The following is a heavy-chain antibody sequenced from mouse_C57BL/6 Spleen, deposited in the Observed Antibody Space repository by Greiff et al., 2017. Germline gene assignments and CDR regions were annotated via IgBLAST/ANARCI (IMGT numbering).Heavy chain of an antibody. J-gene: IGHJ3*01. V-gene: IGHV1-81*01. CDR2: IYPGSGNP. CDR3: AKITTVIDPFAY. Sequence: QVQLKESGAELARPGASVKLSCKASGYTFTSYGISWVKQRTGQGLEWIGEIYPGSGNPYYNAKFKGKATLTAANSSSTAYMELRSLTSEDSAVXICAKITTVIDPFAYWGQGTLVTVSA. D-gene: IGHD1-1*01. CDR1: GYTFTSYG.